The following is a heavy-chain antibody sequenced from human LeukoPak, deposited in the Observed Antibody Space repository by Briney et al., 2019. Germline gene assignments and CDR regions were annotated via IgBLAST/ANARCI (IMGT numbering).Heavy chain of an antibody. CDR3: AKHSGSYYPYYYYMDV. V-gene: IGHV3-23*01. Sequence: GGSLRLSCAASGFTFSSYAMSWVRQAPGKGLEWVSVISGSGGSTYYADSVKGRFTISRDKSKNTLYLQMNSLRAEDTAVYYCAKHSGSYYPYYYYMDVWGKGTTVTVSS. D-gene: IGHD1-26*01. J-gene: IGHJ6*03. CDR2: ISGSGGST. CDR1: GFTFSSYA.